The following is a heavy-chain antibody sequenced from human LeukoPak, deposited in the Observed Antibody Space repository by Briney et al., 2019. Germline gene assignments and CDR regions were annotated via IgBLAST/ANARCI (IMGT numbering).Heavy chain of an antibody. CDR3: ARDAGYYYGSGSYYPDY. V-gene: IGHV3-21*01. D-gene: IGHD3-10*01. J-gene: IGHJ4*02. CDR2: ISSSSSYI. CDR1: GFTFSSYS. Sequence: GGSLRLSCAASGFTFSSYSMNWVRQAPGKGLEWVSSISSSSSYIYYADSVKGRFTISRDNAKNSLYLQMNSLRAEDTAVYYCARDAGYYYGSGSYYPDYWGQGTLVTVSS.